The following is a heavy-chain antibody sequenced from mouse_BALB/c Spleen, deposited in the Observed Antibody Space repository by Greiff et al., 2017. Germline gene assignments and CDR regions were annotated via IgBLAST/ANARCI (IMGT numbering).Heavy chain of an antibody. V-gene: IGHV1-15*01. Sequence: QVQLQQSGAELVRPGASVTLSCKASGYTFTDYEMHWVKQTPVHGLEWIGAIDPETGGTAYNQKFKGKATLTADKSSSTAYMELRSLTSEDSAVYYCTKYEGNFDYWGQGTTLTVSS. CDR3: TKYEGNFDY. CDR1: GYTFTDYE. D-gene: IGHD2-14*01. CDR2: IDPETGGT. J-gene: IGHJ2*01.